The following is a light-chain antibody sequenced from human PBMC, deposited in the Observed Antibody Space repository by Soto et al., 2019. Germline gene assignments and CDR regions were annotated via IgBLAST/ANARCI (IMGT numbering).Light chain of an antibody. J-gene: IGKJ2*01. CDR1: QRVTSSY. Sequence: EIVLTQSPGTLHLSPGEIATISCKATQRVTSSYLAWYEQKPGQAPSLLIYGASSRATGIRDRFSGRGSGTDVTLTISRLEYDEFAVYYCLQDGSSAHTFGEGTKREI. CDR3: LQDGSSAHT. V-gene: IGKV3-20*01. CDR2: GAS.